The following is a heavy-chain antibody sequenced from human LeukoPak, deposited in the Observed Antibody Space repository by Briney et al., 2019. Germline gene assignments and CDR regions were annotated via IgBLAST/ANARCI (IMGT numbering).Heavy chain of an antibody. J-gene: IGHJ6*03. CDR2: IKQDGSEK. V-gene: IGHV3-7*01. CDR1: GFTFSSYW. Sequence: PGGSLRLSCAASGFTFSSYWMSWVRQAPGKGLEWVANIKQDGSEKYYVDSVKGRFTISRDNSKNTLYVHMNSLRAEDTAVYFCAKDATGACMDVWGKGTTVTISS. D-gene: IGHD1-14*01. CDR3: AKDATGACMDV.